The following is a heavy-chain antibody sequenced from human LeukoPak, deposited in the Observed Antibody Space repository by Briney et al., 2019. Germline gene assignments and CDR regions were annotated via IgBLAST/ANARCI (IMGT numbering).Heavy chain of an antibody. CDR1: GFTFSNYA. V-gene: IGHV3-64*02. CDR2: ISSNGGNI. J-gene: IGHJ4*02. D-gene: IGHD3-10*01. CDR3: ARAEGYYHASGIDY. Sequence: GSLRLSCAASGFTFSNYAMHWVRQAPGKGLEYVSAISSNGGNIYYADSVKDRFTISRDNSKKTLYLQMGSLRAEDMAVYYCARAEGYYHASGIDYWGQGTRVTVSS.